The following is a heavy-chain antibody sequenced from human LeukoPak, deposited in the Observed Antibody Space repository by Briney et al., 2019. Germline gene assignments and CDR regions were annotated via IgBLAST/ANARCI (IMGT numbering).Heavy chain of an antibody. J-gene: IGHJ4*02. CDR2: IYTSGGT. CDR1: GGSISSYY. Sequence: SETLSLTCTVSGGSISSYYWSWIRQPAGKGLEWIGRIYTSGGTNYNASLKSRVSMSVDTSKNQFSLKLSSVTAADTAVFYCARENSGSYRELDYWGQGTLVTVSS. D-gene: IGHD1-26*01. CDR3: ARENSGSYRELDY. V-gene: IGHV4-4*07.